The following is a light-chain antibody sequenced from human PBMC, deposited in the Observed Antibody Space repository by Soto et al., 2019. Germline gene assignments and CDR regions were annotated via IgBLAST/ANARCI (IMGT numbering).Light chain of an antibody. CDR2: SAS. CDR1: QAISTY. Sequence: DIQMTQSPSTLYAYVGDRVTITCRASQAISTYLAWYQQKPGKVPKLLIRSASTLQSGVPPRFSGGGSGTEFTLTISTLQPDDSGIYYCQQLNGYQLAFGGGTKVDIK. V-gene: IGKV1-9*01. CDR3: QQLNGYQLA. J-gene: IGKJ4*01.